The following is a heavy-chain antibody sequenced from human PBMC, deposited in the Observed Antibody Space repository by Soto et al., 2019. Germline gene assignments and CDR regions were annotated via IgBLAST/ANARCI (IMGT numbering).Heavy chain of an antibody. Sequence: PWWSLRLSCSASVFTFSSYAMSWVRQAPGKGLEWVSAISGSGGSTYYADSVKGRFTISRDNSKNTLYLQMNSLRAEDTAVYYCAKEGGPHPQRLWEHSPPIDYWGQGTLVTVSS. CDR1: VFTFSSYA. V-gene: IGHV3-23*01. J-gene: IGHJ4*02. D-gene: IGHD1-26*01. CDR3: AKEGGPHPQRLWEHSPPIDY. CDR2: ISGSGGST.